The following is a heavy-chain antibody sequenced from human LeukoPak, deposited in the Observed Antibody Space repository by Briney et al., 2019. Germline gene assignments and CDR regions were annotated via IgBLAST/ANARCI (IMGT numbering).Heavy chain of an antibody. CDR3: AKIAYGSGSYDNYYYYYGMDV. CDR2: ISGSGGVS. D-gene: IGHD3-10*01. J-gene: IGHJ6*02. V-gene: IGHV3-23*01. Sequence: GGSLRLSCAASGFTFSSYAMNWVRQAPGKGLEWVSVISGSGGVSYYADSVKGRFTISRDNSKNTLYLQMNRLRAEDTAVYYCAKIAYGSGSYDNYYYYYGMDVWGQGTTVTVSS. CDR1: GFTFSSYA.